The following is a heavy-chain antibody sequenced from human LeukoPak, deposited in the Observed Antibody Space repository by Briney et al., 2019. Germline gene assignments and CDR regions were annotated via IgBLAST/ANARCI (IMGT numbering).Heavy chain of an antibody. CDR1: GYSISSGYY. D-gene: IGHD3-22*01. CDR3: AREDSSGYYY. Sequence: SETLSLTCTVSGYSISSGYYWGWIRQPPGKGLEWIGSIYHSGSTYYNPSLKSRVTISVDTSKNQFSLKLSSVTAADTAVYYCAREDSSGYYYWGQGTLVTVSS. CDR2: IYHSGST. V-gene: IGHV4-38-2*02. J-gene: IGHJ4*02.